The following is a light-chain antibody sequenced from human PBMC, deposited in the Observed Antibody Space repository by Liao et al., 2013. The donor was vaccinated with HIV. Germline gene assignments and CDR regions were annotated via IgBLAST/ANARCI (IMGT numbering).Light chain of an antibody. CDR3: QAWDSSTAAWV. CDR2: QDT. V-gene: IGLV3-21*01. J-gene: IGLJ3*02. Sequence: SYELTQPPSVSVAPGKTARITCGGDNIGSKSVHWYQQQPGQAPVVVIYQDTKRPSGIPERFSGSNSGNTATLTISGTQAMDEADYYCQAWDSSTAAWVFGGGTKLTVL. CDR1: NIGSKS.